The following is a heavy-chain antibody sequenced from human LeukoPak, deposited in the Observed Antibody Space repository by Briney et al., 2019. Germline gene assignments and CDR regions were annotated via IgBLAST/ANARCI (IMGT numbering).Heavy chain of an antibody. V-gene: IGHV3-30*18. CDR2: ISYDGSNT. CDR3: AKGDGSGSYRWAYFDY. J-gene: IGHJ4*02. CDR1: GFTFSSYW. Sequence: GGSLRLSCAASGFTFSSYWMSWVRQAPGKGLEWVAVISYDGSNTYYADSVKGRFTISRDNSNNTLYLQMSSLRAEDTAVYYCAKGDGSGSYRWAYFDYWGQGTLVTVSS. D-gene: IGHD3-10*01.